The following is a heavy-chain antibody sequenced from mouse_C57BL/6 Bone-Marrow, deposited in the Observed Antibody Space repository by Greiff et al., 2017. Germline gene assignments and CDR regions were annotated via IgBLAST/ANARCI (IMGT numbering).Heavy chain of an antibody. V-gene: IGHV1-81*01. CDR2: IYPRSGNT. CDR3: ARSGTGY. D-gene: IGHD4-1*01. CDR1: GYTFTSYW. J-gene: IGHJ2*01. Sequence: QVQLQQPGAELVKPGASVKLSCKASGYTFTSYWMHWVKQRPGRGLEWIGEIYPRSGNTYYNEKFKGKATLTADKSSSTAYMELRSLTSEDSAVYFCARSGTGYWGQGTTLTVSS.